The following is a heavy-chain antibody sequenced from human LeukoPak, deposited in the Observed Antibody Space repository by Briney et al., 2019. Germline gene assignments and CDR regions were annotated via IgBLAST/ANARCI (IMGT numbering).Heavy chain of an antibody. J-gene: IGHJ6*02. CDR1: GGTFSSYA. D-gene: IGHD4-23*01. Sequence: SVKVSCKASGGTFSSYAISWVRQAPGQGLEWMGRIIPILGIANYAQKSRGRVTITADKSTSTAYMELSSLRSEDTAVYYCARDHNSIYYYYGMDVWGQGTTVTVSS. V-gene: IGHV1-69*04. CDR2: IIPILGIA. CDR3: ARDHNSIYYYYGMDV.